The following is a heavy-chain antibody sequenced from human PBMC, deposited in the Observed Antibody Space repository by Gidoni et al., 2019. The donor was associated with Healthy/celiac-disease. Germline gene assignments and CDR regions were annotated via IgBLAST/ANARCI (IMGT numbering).Heavy chain of an antibody. CDR2: IYSGGST. J-gene: IGHJ3*02. CDR1: GFTVSRNY. D-gene: IGHD3-22*01. Sequence: EVQLVETGGGLIQPGGSLRLSCAASGFTVSRNYMSWVRQAPGKGLEWVSVIYSGGSTYYADSVKGRFTISRDNSKNTLYLQMNSLRAEDTAVYYCARDLRGDSSCYYKDDAFDIWGQGTMVTVSS. V-gene: IGHV3-53*02. CDR3: ARDLRGDSSCYYKDDAFDI.